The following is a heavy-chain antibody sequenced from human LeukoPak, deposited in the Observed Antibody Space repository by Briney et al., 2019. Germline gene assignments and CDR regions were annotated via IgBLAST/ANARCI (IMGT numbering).Heavy chain of an antibody. J-gene: IGHJ4*02. CDR1: GFTFSSYS. D-gene: IGHD2-21*02. CDR2: ITSSSNYM. CDR3: AKSQSGDFPNWDY. Sequence: PGGSLRLSCAGSGFTFSSYSMTWVRQAPGKGLEWVSSITSSSNYMYHADSLKGRFTISRDNAKSSLYLQMNSLRAEDTAVYYCAKSQSGDFPNWDYWGQGTLVTVSS. V-gene: IGHV3-21*01.